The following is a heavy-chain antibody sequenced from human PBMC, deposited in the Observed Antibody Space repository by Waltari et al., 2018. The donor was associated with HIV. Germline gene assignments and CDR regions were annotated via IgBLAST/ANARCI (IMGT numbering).Heavy chain of an antibody. Sequence: HWDRQAPGKGLEYVSAISNNGHSTYYADSVKGRFTISRDNSKNTLNLQMSSLSAEDTAVYYCVKEGGYCSGGRCYYYGMDVWGQGTTVTVSS. D-gene: IGHD2-15*01. CDR2: ISNNGHST. V-gene: IGHV3-64D*06. CDR3: VKEGGYCSGGRCYYYGMDV. J-gene: IGHJ6*02.